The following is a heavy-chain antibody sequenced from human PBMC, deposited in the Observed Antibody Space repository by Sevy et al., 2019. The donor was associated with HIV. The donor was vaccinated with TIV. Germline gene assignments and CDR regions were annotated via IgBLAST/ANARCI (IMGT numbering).Heavy chain of an antibody. Sequence: ASVKVSCKASGYTFTSYDINWVRQATGQGLEWMGWMNPNSGNTGYAQKFQGRVTMTRNTSISTAYMELSSLGSEATAVYYCARGQGYCSSTSCSAGAFDIWGQGTMVTVSS. CDR1: GYTFTSYD. D-gene: IGHD2-2*01. CDR3: ARGQGYCSSTSCSAGAFDI. V-gene: IGHV1-8*01. J-gene: IGHJ3*02. CDR2: MNPNSGNT.